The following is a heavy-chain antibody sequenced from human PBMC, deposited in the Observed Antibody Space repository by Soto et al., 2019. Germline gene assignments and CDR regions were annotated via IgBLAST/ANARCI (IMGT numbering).Heavy chain of an antibody. CDR2: ISHNGNVQ. J-gene: IGHJ3*02. V-gene: IGHV3-30*03. D-gene: IGHD3-16*01. CDR1: GFIFSNYG. CDR3: AIESTARFSHMLYM. Sequence: QVQLVQSGGGVVQPGRSLRLSCAASGFIFSNYGMHWVRQAPGKGLVWVAGISHNGNVQYYADSVKGRFTISRDNSTTTLYLPKNSLRDDVTAAYYCAIESTARFSHMLYMWGQGTLVTVSS.